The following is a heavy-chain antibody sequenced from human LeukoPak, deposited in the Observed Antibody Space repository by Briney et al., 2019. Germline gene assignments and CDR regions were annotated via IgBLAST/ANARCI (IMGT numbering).Heavy chain of an antibody. CDR2: IYYSGST. Sequence: SETLSLTCTVSGGTISSYYRSWIRQPPGKGLEWIGYIYYSGSTNYNPSLKSRVTISVDTSKNQFSLKLSSVTAADTAVYYCARENSYYEFNWFDPWGQGTLVTVSS. D-gene: IGHD3-22*01. CDR1: GGTISSYY. J-gene: IGHJ5*02. CDR3: ARENSYYEFNWFDP. V-gene: IGHV4-59*01.